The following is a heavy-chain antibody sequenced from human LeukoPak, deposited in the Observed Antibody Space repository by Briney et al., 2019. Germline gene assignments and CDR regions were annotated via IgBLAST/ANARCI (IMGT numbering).Heavy chain of an antibody. J-gene: IGHJ4*02. D-gene: IGHD6-19*01. V-gene: IGHV3-23*01. CDR1: GFTFSNYA. CDR2: FSGSGGST. Sequence: GGSLRLSCAASGFTFSNYAMSWVRQAPGKGLEWVSAFSGSGGSTYYADSVKGRFTISRDNAKNSLYLQMNSLRAEDTAVYYCARDRRPEQWLVDYWGQGTLVTVSS. CDR3: ARDRRPEQWLVDY.